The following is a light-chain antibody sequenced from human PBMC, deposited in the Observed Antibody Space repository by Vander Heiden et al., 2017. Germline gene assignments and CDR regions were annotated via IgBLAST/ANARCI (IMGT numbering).Light chain of an antibody. Sequence: DIQLTQSPSTLSASVGHRVTVTCRASQSIHYYLAWFQQKPGKAPNLLISNASNLESGVPSRFSGSGSGTEFTLTITRLQPDDFATYFCQQYHSPWTFGQGTKLE. CDR2: NAS. CDR3: QQYHSPWT. J-gene: IGKJ1*01. CDR1: QSIHYY. V-gene: IGKV1-5*01.